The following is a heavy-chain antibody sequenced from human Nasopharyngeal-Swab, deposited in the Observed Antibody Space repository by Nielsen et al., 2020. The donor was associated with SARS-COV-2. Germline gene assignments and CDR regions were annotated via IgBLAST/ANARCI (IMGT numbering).Heavy chain of an antibody. J-gene: IGHJ3*02. Sequence: PGGSLRLSCAASGFTFSSYAMSWVRQAPGKGLEWVSAISGSGGSTYYADSVKGRFTISRDNSKNTLYLQMNSLRAEDTAVYYCAKKLENILRYFDWLLDAFDIWGQGTMVTVSS. CDR1: GFTFSSYA. D-gene: IGHD3-9*01. V-gene: IGHV3-23*01. CDR3: AKKLENILRYFDWLLDAFDI. CDR2: ISGSGGST.